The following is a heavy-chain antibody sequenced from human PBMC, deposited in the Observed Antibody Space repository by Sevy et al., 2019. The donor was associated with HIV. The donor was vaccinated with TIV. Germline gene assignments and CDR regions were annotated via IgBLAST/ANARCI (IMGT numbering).Heavy chain of an antibody. Sequence: GGSLRLSCAASGFTFSTYGMHWVRQAPGKGLEWVAVIWFDESNTYYADSVKGRFTISRDIAKNTLHLQMNSLRAEDTAVYYCARRRYSSGWENFDYWGQGTLVTVSS. CDR2: IWFDESNT. J-gene: IGHJ4*02. D-gene: IGHD6-19*01. V-gene: IGHV3-33*01. CDR3: ARRRYSSGWENFDY. CDR1: GFTFSTYG.